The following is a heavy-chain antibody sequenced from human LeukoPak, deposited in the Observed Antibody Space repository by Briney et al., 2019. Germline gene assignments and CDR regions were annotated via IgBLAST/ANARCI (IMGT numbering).Heavy chain of an antibody. CDR1: GGSISSYY. CDR2: IYYSGST. V-gene: IGHV4-59*01. CDR3: ARGSDYGGNSGDAFDI. D-gene: IGHD4-23*01. Sequence: PSETLSLTCTVSGGSISSYYWSWIRQPPGKGLEWIGYIYYSGSTNYNPSLKSRVTISVDTSKNQFSLKLSSVTAADTAVYYCARGSDYGGNSGDAFDIWGQGTMVTVSS. J-gene: IGHJ3*02.